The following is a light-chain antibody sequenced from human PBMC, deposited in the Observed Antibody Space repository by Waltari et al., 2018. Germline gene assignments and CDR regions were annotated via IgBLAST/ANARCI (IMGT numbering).Light chain of an antibody. V-gene: IGLV2-8*01. Sequence: QSALTQPPSASGSPGQSVAISCTGTSSDVGGYNYVSWYQQHPGKAPKLIIYEVSKRASGVPDRFSCSKSGNTASLTVSGLQADDEADFYCSSYAGSNDPVVFGGGTKLTVL. CDR3: SSYAGSNDPVV. J-gene: IGLJ2*01. CDR2: EVS. CDR1: SSDVGGYNY.